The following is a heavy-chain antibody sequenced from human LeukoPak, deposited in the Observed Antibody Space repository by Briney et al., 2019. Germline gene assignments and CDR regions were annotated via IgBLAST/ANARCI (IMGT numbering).Heavy chain of an antibody. J-gene: IGHJ4*02. D-gene: IGHD1-26*01. CDR1: GGSISSYH. CDR3: ARGSGGSGSYFFDY. V-gene: IGHV4-59*01. CDR2: IYCSGST. Sequence: SETLSLTCTVSGGSISSYHWSWIRQPPGKGLEWIGYIYCSGSTNFNPSLKSRVTISVDTSKNQLSLILSSVTAADTAVYYCARGSGGSGSYFFDYWGQGTLVTVSS.